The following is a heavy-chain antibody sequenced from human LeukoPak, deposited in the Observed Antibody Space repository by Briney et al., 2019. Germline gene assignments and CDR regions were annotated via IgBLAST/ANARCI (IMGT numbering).Heavy chain of an antibody. Sequence: GGSLRLSCAASGFAFSSYSMNWVRPAPGKGREWGSSISSGSSFKYYEDSVTGRFTISRDNAKNSLYLQRSSLRAEDTAVYYCASEYQQPLDYWGQGALVTVSS. V-gene: IGHV3-21*01. J-gene: IGHJ4*02. CDR1: GFAFSSYS. D-gene: IGHD2-2*01. CDR2: ISSGSSFK. CDR3: ASEYQQPLDY.